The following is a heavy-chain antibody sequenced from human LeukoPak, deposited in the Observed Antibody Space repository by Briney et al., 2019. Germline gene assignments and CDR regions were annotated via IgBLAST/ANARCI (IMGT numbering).Heavy chain of an antibody. Sequence: GGSLRLSCAASGFTLSNYWMHWVCQAPGKGLVWVSRINSDGSSTSYADSVKGRFTISRDNAKNTLYLQMNSLRAEDTAVYYCARGYCSGGSCYRPLDYWGQGTLVTVSS. V-gene: IGHV3-74*01. CDR3: ARGYCSGGSCYRPLDY. D-gene: IGHD2-15*01. J-gene: IGHJ4*02. CDR2: INSDGSST. CDR1: GFTLSNYW.